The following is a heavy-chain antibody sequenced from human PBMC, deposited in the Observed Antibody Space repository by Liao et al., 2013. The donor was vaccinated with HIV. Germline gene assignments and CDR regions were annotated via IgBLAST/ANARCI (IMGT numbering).Heavy chain of an antibody. CDR3: ARDAYCGGDCYAFDI. V-gene: IGHV4-34*11. J-gene: IGHJ3*02. Sequence: QVQLQQWGAGLLKPSETLSLTCAVYGGSFSSYYWSWIRQPPGKGLEWIGYIYYSGSTNYNPSLKSRVTISVDTSKNQFSLKLSSVTAADTAVYYCARDAYCGGDCYAFDIWGQGTMVTVSS. CDR2: IYYSGST. CDR1: GGSFSSYY. D-gene: IGHD2-21*01.